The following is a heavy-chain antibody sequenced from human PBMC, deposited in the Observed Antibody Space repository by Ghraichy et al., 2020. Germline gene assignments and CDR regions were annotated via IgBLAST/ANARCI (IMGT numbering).Heavy chain of an antibody. CDR1: GFTFSSYA. Sequence: LTLTCAASGFTFSSYAMSWVRQAPGKGLEWVSAISGSGGSTYYAYSVKGRFTISRDNSKNTLYLQMNSLRAEDTAVYYCAKLGGFDYYYYGMDVWGQGTTVTVSS. J-gene: IGHJ6*02. CDR3: AKLGGFDYYYYGMDV. V-gene: IGHV3-23*01. CDR2: ISGSGGST. D-gene: IGHD3-16*01.